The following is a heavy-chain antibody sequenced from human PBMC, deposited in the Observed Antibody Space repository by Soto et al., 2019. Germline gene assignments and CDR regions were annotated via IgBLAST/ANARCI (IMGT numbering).Heavy chain of an antibody. D-gene: IGHD3-22*01. Sequence: QVQLVESGGGVVQPGRSLRLSCAASGFTFSSYAMHWVRQAPGKGLEWVAVISYDGSNKYYADSVKGRFTISRDNSKNTLYLQMNSLRAEDTAVYYCAGDHENQYYYDSSGYYYVPGYWGQGTLVTVSS. V-gene: IGHV3-30-3*01. CDR2: ISYDGSNK. J-gene: IGHJ4*02. CDR3: AGDHENQYYYDSSGYYYVPGY. CDR1: GFTFSSYA.